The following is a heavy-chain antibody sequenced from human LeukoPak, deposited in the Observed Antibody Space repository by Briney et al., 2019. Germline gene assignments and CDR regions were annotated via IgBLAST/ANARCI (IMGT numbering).Heavy chain of an antibody. Sequence: SVKVSFKASGGTFSSYAISWVRQAPGQGLEWMGGIIPIFGTANYAQKFQGRVTITADKSTSTAYMELSSLRSEDTAVYYCARDRGGSIAAAGTFDYWGQGTLVTVSS. CDR1: GGTFSSYA. V-gene: IGHV1-69*06. CDR3: ARDRGGSIAAAGTFDY. J-gene: IGHJ4*02. D-gene: IGHD6-13*01. CDR2: IIPIFGTA.